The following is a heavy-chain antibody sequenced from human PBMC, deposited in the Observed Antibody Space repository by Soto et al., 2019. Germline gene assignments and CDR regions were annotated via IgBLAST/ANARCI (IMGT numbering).Heavy chain of an antibody. CDR1: GGSISSYY. V-gene: IGHV4-59*01. CDR3: ARDSSSGDMDV. Sequence: QVQLQESGPGLVKPSETLSLTCTVSGGSISSYYWSWIRQPPGKGLEWIGYIYYSGSTNYNPSLKSRVTISVDTSKNQFSLKLSSVTAADTAVYYCARDSSSGDMDVWGQGTTVTVSS. CDR2: IYYSGST. J-gene: IGHJ6*02. D-gene: IGHD6-13*01.